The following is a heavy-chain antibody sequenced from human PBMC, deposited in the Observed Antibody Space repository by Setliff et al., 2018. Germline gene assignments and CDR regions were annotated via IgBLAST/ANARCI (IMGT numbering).Heavy chain of an antibody. V-gene: IGHV5-51*01. CDR1: GYSFTDYW. CDR3: ARNRVALYDAFDI. J-gene: IGHJ3*02. CDR2: IHPSNSDT. Sequence: GESLKISCKGSGYSFTDYWIGWVRQMPGEGLEWMGIIHPSNSDTVYSPSFQGQVTISADRSITTAYLQWRSLKASDTAIYYCARNRVALYDAFDIWGQGTMVTVSS. D-gene: IGHD5-12*01.